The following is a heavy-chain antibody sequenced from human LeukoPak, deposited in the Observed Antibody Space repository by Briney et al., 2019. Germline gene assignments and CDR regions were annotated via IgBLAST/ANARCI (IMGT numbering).Heavy chain of an antibody. J-gene: IGHJ6*03. CDR1: GGSFSDYY. CDR2: MSPSGSS. D-gene: IGHD3-22*01. Sequence: SETLSLTCAVYGGSFSDYYWTWIRQTPGKGLEWVGEMSPSGSSNYNPSLKSRVTISVDTSKNQFSLKLRSVTAADTAVYYCARGRQDVNMILVVMAGVSYYLDVWSKGTTVTVS. V-gene: IGHV4-34*01. CDR3: ARGRQDVNMILVVMAGVSYYLDV.